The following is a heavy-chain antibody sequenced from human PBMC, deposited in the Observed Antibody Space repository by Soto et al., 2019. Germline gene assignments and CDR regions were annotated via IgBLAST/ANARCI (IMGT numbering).Heavy chain of an antibody. J-gene: IGHJ4*02. D-gene: IGHD3-10*01. CDR2: IYYSGST. CDR3: VKESYYYFDY. Sequence: SETLSLTCTVSGGSISSYYWSWIRQPPGKGLEWIGYIYYSGSTNYNPSLKSRVTISRDNSKNTLYLQMSSLRAEDTAVYYCVKESYYYFDYWGQGTLVTVSS. CDR1: GGSISSYY. V-gene: IGHV4-59*01.